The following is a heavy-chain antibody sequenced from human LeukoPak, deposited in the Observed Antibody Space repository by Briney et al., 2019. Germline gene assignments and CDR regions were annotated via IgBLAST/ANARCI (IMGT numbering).Heavy chain of an antibody. Sequence: PGGSLRLSCAASGFTFSDYYMSWIRQAPGKGLEWVSYISSSGSTIYYADSVKGRFTISRDNSKNTLYLQMNSLRTEDTAVYYCARMLGIWYYFDYWGQGTLVTVSS. CDR3: ARMLGIWYYFDY. CDR1: GFTFSDYY. J-gene: IGHJ4*02. V-gene: IGHV3-11*04. CDR2: ISSSGSTI. D-gene: IGHD6-13*01.